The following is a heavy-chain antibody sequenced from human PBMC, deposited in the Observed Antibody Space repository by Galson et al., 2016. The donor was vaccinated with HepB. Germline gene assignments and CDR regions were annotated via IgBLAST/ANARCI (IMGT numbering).Heavy chain of an antibody. CDR1: GFTVSSNY. CDR3: ATRDSLGIVY. J-gene: IGHJ4*02. CDR2: LYGGGRT. D-gene: IGHD5-24*01. Sequence: SLRLSCAASGFTVSSNYMGWVRQAPGKGLEWVSVLYGGGRTYYADSVKGRFTISRDNSKNTLFLQMNSMRAVDTAVYYCATRDSLGIVYWGQGTLVTVSS. V-gene: IGHV3-53*01.